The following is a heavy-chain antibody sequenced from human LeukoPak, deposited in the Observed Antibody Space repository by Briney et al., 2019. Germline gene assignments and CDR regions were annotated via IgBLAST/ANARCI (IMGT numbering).Heavy chain of an antibody. D-gene: IGHD1-26*01. CDR1: GYTFTGYY. V-gene: IGHV1-2*06. J-gene: IGHJ5*02. Sequence: ASVKVSCKASGYTFTGYYMHWVRQAPGQGLEWMGRINPNSGGTNYAQKFQGRVTMTRDTSISTAYMELSRLRSDDTAVYYCARESGVGAIRPLSWFDPWGQGTLVTVSS. CDR3: ARESGVGAIRPLSWFDP. CDR2: INPNSGGT.